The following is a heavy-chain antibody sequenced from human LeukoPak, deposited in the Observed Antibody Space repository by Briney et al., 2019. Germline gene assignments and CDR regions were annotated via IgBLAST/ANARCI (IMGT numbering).Heavy chain of an antibody. CDR3: ATRVCGGDCYAELYYFDY. Sequence: SVKVSCKASGGTFSSYAISWVRQAPGQGLEWMGGIIPIFGTANYAQKFQGRVTITADKSTSTAYMELSSLRSEDTAVYYCATRVCGGDCYAELYYFDYWGQGTLVTVSS. J-gene: IGHJ4*02. D-gene: IGHD2-21*02. CDR1: GGTFSSYA. CDR2: IIPIFGTA. V-gene: IGHV1-69*06.